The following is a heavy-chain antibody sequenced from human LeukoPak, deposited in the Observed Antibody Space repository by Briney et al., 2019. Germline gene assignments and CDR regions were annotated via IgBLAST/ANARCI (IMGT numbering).Heavy chain of an antibody. V-gene: IGHV4-59*12. J-gene: IGHJ4*02. Sequence: SETLSLTCSVSGGSIRSYYWSWIRQPPGKGLEWIGYIYYSGSTNYNPSLKSRVTISVDTPKNQFSLKLTSVTAADTAVYYCARYSDSSGYYDYWGQGTLVTVSS. D-gene: IGHD3-22*01. CDR1: GGSIRSYY. CDR3: ARYSDSSGYYDY. CDR2: IYYSGST.